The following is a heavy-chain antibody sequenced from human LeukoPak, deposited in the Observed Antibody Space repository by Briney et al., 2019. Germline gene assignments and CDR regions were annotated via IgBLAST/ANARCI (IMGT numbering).Heavy chain of an antibody. D-gene: IGHD4-17*01. J-gene: IGHJ2*01. Sequence: GGSLRLSCAASGFTFSSYSMNWVRQAPGKGLEWVSSISSSSSYIYYADSVKGRFTISRDNAKNSPYLQMNSLRAEDTAVYYCARDLYGVPGWYFDLWGRGTLVTVSS. CDR1: GFTFSSYS. CDR2: ISSSSSYI. CDR3: ARDLYGVPGWYFDL. V-gene: IGHV3-21*01.